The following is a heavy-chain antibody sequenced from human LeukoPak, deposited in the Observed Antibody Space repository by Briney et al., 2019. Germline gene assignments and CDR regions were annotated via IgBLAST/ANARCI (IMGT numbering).Heavy chain of an antibody. J-gene: IGHJ4*02. CDR1: GFTFSSYA. Sequence: GGSLRLSCAASGFTFSSYAMHWVRQAPGKGLEYVSAISSNGGSTYYANSVKGRFTISRDNSKNTLFLQMNSLRAEDTAVYYCARDRAAIAPFFFDYWGQGTLVTVSS. CDR2: ISSNGGST. V-gene: IGHV3-64*01. D-gene: IGHD6-13*01. CDR3: ARDRAAIAPFFFDY.